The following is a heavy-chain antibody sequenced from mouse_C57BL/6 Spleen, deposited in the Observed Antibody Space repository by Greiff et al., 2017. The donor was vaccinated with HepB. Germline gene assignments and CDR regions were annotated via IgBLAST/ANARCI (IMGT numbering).Heavy chain of an antibody. J-gene: IGHJ2*01. CDR3: ARRNYYGSSDY. CDR2: ISGGGGNT. D-gene: IGHD1-1*01. V-gene: IGHV5-9*01. CDR1: GFTFSSYT. Sequence: EVQGVESGGGLVKPGGSLKLSCAASGFTFSSYTMSWVRQTPEKRLEWVATISGGGGNTYYPDSVKGRFTISRDNAKNTLYLQMSSLRSEDTALYYCARRNYYGSSDYWGQGTTLTVSS.